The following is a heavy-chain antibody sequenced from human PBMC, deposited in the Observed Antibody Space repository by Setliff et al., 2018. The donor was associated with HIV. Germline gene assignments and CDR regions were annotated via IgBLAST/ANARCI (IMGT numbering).Heavy chain of an antibody. V-gene: IGHV4-59*08. CDR1: GGSISTYY. J-gene: IGHJ3*02. CDR3: ARHGHFYDSSSSDAFDI. Sequence: SETLSLTCNVSGGSISTYYWSWIRQPPGKGLEWLGYVSYSGSTNFNTSLESRLAMSVDMSKNHFSLKLRSVTAADTAVYYCARHGHFYDSSSSDAFDIWGHGKMVTVSS. CDR2: VSYSGST. D-gene: IGHD3-22*01.